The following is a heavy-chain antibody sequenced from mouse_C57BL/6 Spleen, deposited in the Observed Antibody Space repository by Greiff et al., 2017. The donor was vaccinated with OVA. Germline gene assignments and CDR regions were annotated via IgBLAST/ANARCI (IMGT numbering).Heavy chain of an antibody. CDR3: ASNNLYYYYGSSYAMDY. CDR2: IWSGGST. CDR1: GFSLTSYG. D-gene: IGHD1-1*01. Sequence: QVQLKESGPGLVQPSQSLSITCTVSGFSLTSYGVHWVRQSPGKGLEWLGVIWSGGSTDYNAAFISRLSISKDNSKSQVFFKMNSLQADDTAIYYCASNNLYYYYGSSYAMDYWGQGTSVTVSS. V-gene: IGHV2-2*01. J-gene: IGHJ4*01.